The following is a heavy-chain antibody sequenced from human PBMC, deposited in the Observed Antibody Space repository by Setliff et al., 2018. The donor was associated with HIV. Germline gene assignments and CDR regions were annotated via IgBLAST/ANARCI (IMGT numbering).Heavy chain of an antibody. CDR1: GPSINIHY. V-gene: IGHV4-59*11. Sequence: SETLSLTCTVSGPSINIHYWSWIRQYPGKAFEWIGYIYSTGSTNYNPSLQSRVTISMVASRNQFFLKVTSVTAADTAVYYCAKGAGFYGDYTFDHWGQGRQVTVSS. J-gene: IGHJ4*02. CDR2: IYSTGST. D-gene: IGHD4-17*01. CDR3: AKGAGFYGDYTFDH.